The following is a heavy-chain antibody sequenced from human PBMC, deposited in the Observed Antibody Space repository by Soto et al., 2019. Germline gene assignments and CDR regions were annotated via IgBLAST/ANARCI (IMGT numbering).Heavy chain of an antibody. V-gene: IGHV3-23*01. CDR2: ISTTGGNT. J-gene: IGHJ4*02. D-gene: IGHD1-26*01. CDR3: AKPSGGSYPESRVFDS. Sequence: GGSLRLSCAASGFTFYSSAMSWLRQAPGKGLEWVSAISTTGGNTLYADSVKGRFTISRDNSKNTLYLQMNSLRAEDTAIYYCAKPSGGSYPESRVFDSWGQGTRVTVSS. CDR1: GFTFYSSA.